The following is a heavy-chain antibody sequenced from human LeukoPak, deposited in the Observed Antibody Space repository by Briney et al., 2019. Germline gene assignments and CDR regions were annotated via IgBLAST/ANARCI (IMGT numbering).Heavy chain of an antibody. V-gene: IGHV3-48*03. D-gene: IGHD2-15*01. CDR2: ISSSGSTI. CDR1: GFTFGSYE. CDR3: ARGLRATYCSGGSCYSAVHWFDP. Sequence: QPGGSLRLSXVASGFTFGSYEMNWVRQPPGKGLEWLSYISSSGSTIYYADSVKGRFTISRDNAKKSLYLQMNSLRAEDTAVYYCARGLRATYCSGGSCYSAVHWFDPWGQGTLVTVSS. J-gene: IGHJ5*02.